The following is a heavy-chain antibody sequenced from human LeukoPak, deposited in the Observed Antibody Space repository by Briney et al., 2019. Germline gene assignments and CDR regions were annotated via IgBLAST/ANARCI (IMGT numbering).Heavy chain of an antibody. CDR3: ARVSSGATTVDY. J-gene: IGHJ4*02. D-gene: IGHD1-26*01. CDR1: GGSISSSNW. CDR2: IYHSGST. Sequence: SETLSLTCAVSGGSISSSNWWSWVRQPPGKGLEWIGEIYHSGSTNYNPSLKSRVTISVDKSKNQFSLKLSSVTAADAAVYYCARVSSGATTVDYWGQGTLVTVSS. V-gene: IGHV4-4*02.